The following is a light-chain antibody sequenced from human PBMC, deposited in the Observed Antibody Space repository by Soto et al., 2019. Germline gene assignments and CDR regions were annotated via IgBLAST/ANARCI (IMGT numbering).Light chain of an antibody. J-gene: IGKJ2*01. Sequence: EIVMTHSPATLSVSPGERATLSCRASQSVSNNLAWYQQKPGQAPILLIYGASTRATAIPARFSGSGSGTEFTLTISSLQSEDFAVYLCQQYDNWPYTFGQGTKLEIK. CDR1: QSVSNN. CDR2: GAS. CDR3: QQYDNWPYT. V-gene: IGKV3-15*01.